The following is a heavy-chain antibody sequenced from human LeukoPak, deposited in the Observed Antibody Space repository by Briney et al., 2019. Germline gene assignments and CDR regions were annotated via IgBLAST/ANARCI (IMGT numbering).Heavy chain of an antibody. CDR2: IAYDGSRA. V-gene: IGHV3-33*01. CDR1: GFTFGGYG. Sequence: GGSLRLSCAGSGFTFGGYGMHWFRQTPGKGLEWVAVIAYDGSRAFYADSVKGRFTISRDNSKNMMSVQMDDLRAEDTAVYYCTRYNNDHFDYWGQGTLVTVSS. J-gene: IGHJ4*02. CDR3: TRYNNDHFDY. D-gene: IGHD1-14*01.